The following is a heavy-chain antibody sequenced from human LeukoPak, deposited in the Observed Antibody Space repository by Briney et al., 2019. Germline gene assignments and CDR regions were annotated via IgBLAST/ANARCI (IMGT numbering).Heavy chain of an antibody. Sequence: GGSLRLSCAASGFTFSSYGMHWVRQAPGKGLEWVAVIWYDGSNKYYADSVKGRFTISRDNSKNTLYLQMNSLGAEDTAVYYSARDSQGIAAAPYYYYYGMDVWGQGTTVTVSS. CDR2: IWYDGSNK. CDR3: ARDSQGIAAAPYYYYYGMDV. CDR1: GFTFSSYG. D-gene: IGHD6-13*01. V-gene: IGHV3-33*01. J-gene: IGHJ6*02.